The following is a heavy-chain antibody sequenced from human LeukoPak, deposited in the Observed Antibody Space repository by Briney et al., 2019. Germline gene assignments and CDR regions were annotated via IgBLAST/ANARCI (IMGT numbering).Heavy chain of an antibody. Sequence: GGSLRLSCAASGFTFDDYAMHWVRQAPGKGLEWVSGISWNSGSIGYADSVEGRFTISRDNAKNSLYLQMNSLRAEDTALYYCAKDFDPYYGSGSSIDYWGQGTLVTVSS. CDR2: ISWNSGSI. J-gene: IGHJ4*02. V-gene: IGHV3-9*01. D-gene: IGHD3-10*01. CDR1: GFTFDDYA. CDR3: AKDFDPYYGSGSSIDY.